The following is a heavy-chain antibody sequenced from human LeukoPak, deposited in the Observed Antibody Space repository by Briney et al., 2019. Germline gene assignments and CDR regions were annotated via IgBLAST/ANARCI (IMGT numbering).Heavy chain of an antibody. CDR1: AFTISSYW. V-gene: IGHV3-7*01. D-gene: IGHD3-10*01. Sequence: PGGSLRLSCAASAFTISSYWMSWVRQTPGKGLEWVANIKQDGSEKYYVDSVKGRFSISRDNVKNALHLQMNSLRVDDTGIYYCVRGAYYYAYWGQGALVTVSS. CDR2: IKQDGSEK. J-gene: IGHJ4*02. CDR3: VRGAYYYAY.